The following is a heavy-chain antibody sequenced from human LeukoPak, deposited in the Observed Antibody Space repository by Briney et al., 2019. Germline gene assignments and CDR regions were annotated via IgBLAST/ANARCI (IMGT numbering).Heavy chain of an antibody. J-gene: IGHJ4*02. Sequence: GGSLRLSCAVFGSGFPFSNAWMSWVRQAPGKGLEWVGRIKSKTDGGTIDYAAPVKGRFIISRDDSKNTLYLQMDSLKTEDTAVYYCTVNLVAAAIGYWGQGTLVTVSS. CDR2: IKSKTDGGTI. CDR3: TVNLVAAAIGY. V-gene: IGHV3-15*01. CDR1: GFPFSNAW. D-gene: IGHD5-12*01.